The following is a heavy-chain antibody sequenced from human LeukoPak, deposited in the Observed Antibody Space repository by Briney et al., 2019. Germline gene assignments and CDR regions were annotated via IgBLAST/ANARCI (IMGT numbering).Heavy chain of an antibody. CDR2: IKSKTDGETT. V-gene: IGHV3-15*01. Sequence: GGSLRISCAASGFTFSNAWMSWVRQAPGQGLEWIGRIKSKTDGETTEYAAPVKGRFTISRDDSKNTLYLQMNSLKTEDTAVYYCTTLRLALAYGVDVWGQGTTVTVSS. CDR3: TTLRLALAYGVDV. CDR1: GFTFSNAW. J-gene: IGHJ6*02. D-gene: IGHD5/OR15-5a*01.